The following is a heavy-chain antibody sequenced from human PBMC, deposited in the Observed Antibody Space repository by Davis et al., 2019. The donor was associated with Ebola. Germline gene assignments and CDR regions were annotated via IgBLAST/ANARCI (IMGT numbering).Heavy chain of an antibody. CDR3: ARKGQRDYYYYGMDV. V-gene: IGHV3-64*02. Sequence: GESLKISCAASGFTFSSYAMHWVRQAPGKGLEYVSAISSNGGSTYYADSVKGRFTISRDNAKNSLYLQMNSLRDEDTAVYYCARKGQRDYYYYGMDVWGKGTTVTVSS. J-gene: IGHJ6*04. CDR2: ISSNGGST. D-gene: IGHD1-1*01. CDR1: GFTFSSYA.